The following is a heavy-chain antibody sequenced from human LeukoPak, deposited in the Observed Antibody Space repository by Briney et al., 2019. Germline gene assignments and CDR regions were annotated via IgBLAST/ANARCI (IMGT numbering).Heavy chain of an antibody. V-gene: IGHV4-4*07. CDR3: ARDWGGLVWFGELEIPTNWFDP. Sequence: SETLSLTCTVSGGSISSYYWSWIRQPAGKGLEWIGRIYTSGSTNYSPSLKSRVTMSVDTSKNQFSLKLSSVTAADTALYYCARDWGGLVWFGELEIPTNWFDPWGQGTLVTVSS. CDR2: IYTSGST. D-gene: IGHD3-10*01. CDR1: GGSISSYY. J-gene: IGHJ5*02.